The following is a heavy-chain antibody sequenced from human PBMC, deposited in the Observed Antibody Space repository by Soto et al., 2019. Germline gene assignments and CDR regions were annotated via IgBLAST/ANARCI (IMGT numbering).Heavy chain of an antibody. D-gene: IGHD3-22*01. CDR3: ARGVKYYYDSSGYYLASYYYYGMDV. CDR2: INHSGST. Sequence: SATLSLTCAVYGGSFIGYYWSWIRQPPGKGLEWIGEINHSGSTNYNPSLKSRVTISVDTSKNQFSLKLSSVTAADTAVYYCARGVKYYYDSSGYYLASYYYYGMDVWGQGTTVTVSS. J-gene: IGHJ6*02. V-gene: IGHV4-34*01. CDR1: GGSFIGYY.